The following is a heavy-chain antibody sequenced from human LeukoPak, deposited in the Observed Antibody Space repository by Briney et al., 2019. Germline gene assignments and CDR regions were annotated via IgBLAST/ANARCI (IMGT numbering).Heavy chain of an antibody. J-gene: IGHJ4*02. Sequence: PGRSLRISCTASGFTFSNYAMNWVRQAPGKGLEWVSSIGGRGGGTYHGDSAKGRFTVSRDNSRKTLYLQMNDLREEDSATYYCAKAKYYHDTSGYYSFDYWGQGTVVTVSS. D-gene: IGHD3-22*01. CDR1: GFTFSNYA. CDR2: IGGRGGGT. CDR3: AKAKYYHDTSGYYSFDY. V-gene: IGHV3-23*01.